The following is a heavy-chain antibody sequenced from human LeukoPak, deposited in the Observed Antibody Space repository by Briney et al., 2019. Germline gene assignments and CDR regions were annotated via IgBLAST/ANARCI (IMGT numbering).Heavy chain of an antibody. CDR3: ARGGFLEWLSDYFDY. CDR1: GYTFTSYY. Sequence: ASVKVSCKASGYTFTSYYMHWVRQAPGQGLEWMGLINPSGGSTSYAQKFQGRVTMTRDTSTSTVYMELSSLRSEDTAVYYCARGGFLEWLSDYFDYWGQGTLGTVSS. V-gene: IGHV1-46*01. D-gene: IGHD3-3*01. CDR2: INPSGGST. J-gene: IGHJ4*02.